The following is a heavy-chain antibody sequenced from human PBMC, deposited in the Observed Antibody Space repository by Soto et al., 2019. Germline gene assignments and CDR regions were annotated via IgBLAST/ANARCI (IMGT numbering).Heavy chain of an antibody. Sequence: QVQLQESGPGLVKPSETLSLTCTVSGGSISSYYWSWIRQPPGKGLEWIGYIYYSGSTNYNPSLKSRVTRSVDTSKNQFSLRLSSVTAADTAVYYCARGHLPSSYGMDVWGQGTTVTVSS. V-gene: IGHV4-59*01. J-gene: IGHJ6*02. CDR2: IYYSGST. CDR3: ARGHLPSSYGMDV. CDR1: GGSISSYY.